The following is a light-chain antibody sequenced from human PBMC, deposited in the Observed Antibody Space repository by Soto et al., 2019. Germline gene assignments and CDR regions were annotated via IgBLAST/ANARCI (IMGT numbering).Light chain of an antibody. CDR3: SSYTSSSTLV. V-gene: IGLV2-14*01. CDR2: EVF. CDR1: SSDVGGYDF. Sequence: QSVLTQPRSVSGSPGQSVTISCTGTSSDVGGYDFVSWYQQHPGKAPKLIIYEVFNRPSGVSNRFSGSKSGNTASLIVSGLQAEDEADYYCSSYTSSSTLVFGGGTKLTVL. J-gene: IGLJ2*01.